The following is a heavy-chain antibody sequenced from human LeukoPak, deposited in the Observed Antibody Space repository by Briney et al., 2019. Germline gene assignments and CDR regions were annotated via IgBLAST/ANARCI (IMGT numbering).Heavy chain of an antibody. D-gene: IGHD1-26*01. J-gene: IGHJ3*02. CDR2: ITNGGSTI. CDR1: GITFSDYY. CDR3: ANHRLGINVFDI. V-gene: IGHV3-11*01. Sequence: GGSLRLSCAASGITFSDYYMSWIRQRPGKGLEWVSYITNGGSTIYYADSVKGRFTISRDNTKNSLYLQMNSLRAEDTAVYYCANHRLGINVFDIWGQGTMVTVSS.